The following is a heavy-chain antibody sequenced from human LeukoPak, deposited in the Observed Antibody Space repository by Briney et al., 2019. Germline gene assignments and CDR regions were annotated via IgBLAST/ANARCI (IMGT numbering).Heavy chain of an antibody. CDR3: AREFRYDSSGYYYWLFDY. CDR1: GFTFSSYA. Sequence: GGSLRLSCVAPGFTFSSYAMSWVRQAPGKGLEWVSVIYSGGSTYYADSVKGRFTISRDNSKNTLYLQMNSLRAEDTAVYYCAREFRYDSSGYYYWLFDYWGQGTLVTVSS. D-gene: IGHD3-22*01. CDR2: IYSGGST. V-gene: IGHV3-53*01. J-gene: IGHJ4*02.